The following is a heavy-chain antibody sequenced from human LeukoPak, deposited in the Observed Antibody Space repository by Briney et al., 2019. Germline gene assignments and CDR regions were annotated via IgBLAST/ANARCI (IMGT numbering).Heavy chain of an antibody. V-gene: IGHV3-7*05. Sequence: GGSLRLSCAASGFTFSWYWMTWVRQAPGKGLEWVANIKQDGSEKYYVDSEKGRFTISRDNAKNSLYLQMNSLRAEDTAVYYCAKGYYASGSSLSAFDYWGQGTLVTVSS. CDR1: GFTFSWYW. CDR2: IKQDGSEK. D-gene: IGHD3-10*01. CDR3: AKGYYASGSSLSAFDY. J-gene: IGHJ4*02.